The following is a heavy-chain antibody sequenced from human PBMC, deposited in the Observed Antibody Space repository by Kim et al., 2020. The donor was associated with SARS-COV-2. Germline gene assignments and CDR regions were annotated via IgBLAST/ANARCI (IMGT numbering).Heavy chain of an antibody. D-gene: IGHD3-10*01. V-gene: IGHV4-39*07. CDR3: AREATMVRGTGWFDP. J-gene: IGHJ5*02. Sequence: PSLRRRVTQSVDTSKNQFSLKLSSVTAADTAVYYCAREATMVRGTGWFDPWGQGTLVTVSS.